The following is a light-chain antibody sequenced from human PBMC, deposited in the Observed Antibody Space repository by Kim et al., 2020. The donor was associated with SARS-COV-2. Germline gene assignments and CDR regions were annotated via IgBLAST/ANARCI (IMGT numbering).Light chain of an antibody. CDR2: DAS. CDR1: QDIGNY. J-gene: IGKJ5*01. V-gene: IGKV1-33*01. Sequence: DVQLTQSPSSLSASVGDRVTITCQASQDIGNYLNWYQQKPGKAPNLLICDASNVESGDPARFSGSGSGTDFTFTISSLQPEDIATYYCQQYDNVPITFGQGTRLEIK. CDR3: QQYDNVPIT.